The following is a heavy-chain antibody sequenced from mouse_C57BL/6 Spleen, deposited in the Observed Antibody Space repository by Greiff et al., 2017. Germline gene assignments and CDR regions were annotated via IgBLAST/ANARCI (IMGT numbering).Heavy chain of an antibody. CDR1: GYAFTNYL. D-gene: IGHD1-1*01. J-gene: IGHJ2*01. CDR3: ARSDYYGSSCDYFDY. Sequence: QVQLQQSGAELVRPGTSVKVSCKASGYAFTNYLIEWVKQRPGQGLEWIGVINPGSGGTNYNEKFKGQATLTADKSSSTAYMQLSSLTSEDSAVYFCARSDYYGSSCDYFDYWGQGTTLTVAS. V-gene: IGHV1-54*01. CDR2: INPGSGGT.